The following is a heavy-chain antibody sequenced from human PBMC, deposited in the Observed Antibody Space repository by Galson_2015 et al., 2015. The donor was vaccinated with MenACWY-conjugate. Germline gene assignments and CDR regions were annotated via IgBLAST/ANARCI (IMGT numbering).Heavy chain of an antibody. V-gene: IGHV3-13*04. Sequence: SLRLSCAASGFTLSTYDFHWVRQAAGKGLEWVSGIGFGGGTHYLDSVKGRFTISRENAQNSLYLQMHSLSAGDSAVYYCARVSGLSGYSMDVWGQGTTVTVSS. CDR1: GFTLSTYD. CDR3: ARVSGLSGYSMDV. D-gene: IGHD3-3*01. J-gene: IGHJ6*02. CDR2: IGFGGGT.